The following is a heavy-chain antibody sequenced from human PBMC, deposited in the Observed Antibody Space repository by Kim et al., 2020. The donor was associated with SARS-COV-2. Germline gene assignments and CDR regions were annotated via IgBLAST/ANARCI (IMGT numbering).Heavy chain of an antibody. V-gene: IGHV1-3*01. J-gene: IGHJ4*02. D-gene: IGHD1-26*01. Sequence: KYSQTCQGRVTITRDTSASTAYMELSSLRSEDTAVYYCARSEVMWELLDSWGQGTLVTVSS. CDR3: ARSEVMWELLDS.